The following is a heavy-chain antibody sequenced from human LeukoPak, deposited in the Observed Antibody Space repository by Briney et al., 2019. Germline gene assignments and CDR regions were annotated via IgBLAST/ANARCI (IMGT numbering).Heavy chain of an antibody. Sequence: GGSLRLSCAASGFIFSNNIMNWVRQAPGKGLEWVSVISADGGDIYYADSVNGRFTISRDNSKNTLHLQMDSLRAEDTAVYYCAKDPPHSDRSVYSDNSWGQGTLVTVSS. V-gene: IGHV3-23*01. CDR2: ISADGGDI. CDR3: AKDPPHSDRSVYSDNS. CDR1: GFIFSNNI. D-gene: IGHD3-22*01. J-gene: IGHJ4*02.